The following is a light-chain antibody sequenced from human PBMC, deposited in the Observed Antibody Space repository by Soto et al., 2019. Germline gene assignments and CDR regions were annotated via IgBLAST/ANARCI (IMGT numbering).Light chain of an antibody. J-gene: IGKJ3*01. V-gene: IGKV3-20*01. CDR3: QQYTTSPFT. Sequence: EIVLTQSPGTLSLSPGERATLYCRASQSVGSNYLAWYQQKPGQAPRVLIYGASSRATGIPDRFSGSGSGADFTLTISRLKPEDFAVYYCQQYTTSPFTFGPGTKVDI. CDR1: QSVGSNY. CDR2: GAS.